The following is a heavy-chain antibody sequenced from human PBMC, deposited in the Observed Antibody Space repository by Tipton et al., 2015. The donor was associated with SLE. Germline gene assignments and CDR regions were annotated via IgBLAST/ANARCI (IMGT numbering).Heavy chain of an antibody. CDR3: AERYDTFEI. D-gene: IGHD1-1*01. CDR2: ISAYTGNT. CDR1: GYTFTDFG. Sequence: QLVQSGAEVKKPGASVTVSCQASGYTFTDFGVTWVRQAPGQGLEWVGWISAYTGNTDYAQKVQGRVTMTTDTSRSTAYLDLRSLRPDDTAVYYCAERYDTFEIWGQGTMVSVSS. V-gene: IGHV1-18*01. J-gene: IGHJ3*02.